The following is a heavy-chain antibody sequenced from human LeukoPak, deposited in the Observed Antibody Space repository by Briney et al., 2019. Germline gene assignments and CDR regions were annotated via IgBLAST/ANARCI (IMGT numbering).Heavy chain of an antibody. CDR3: ARGRTYYYDSSGPHYYYYMDV. CDR2: INHSGST. V-gene: IGHV4-34*01. J-gene: IGHJ6*03. CDR1: GGSFSGYY. D-gene: IGHD3-22*01. Sequence: PSETLSLTCAVYGGSFSGYYWSWIRQPPGKGLEWLGEINHSGSTNYNPSLKSLVTISVDTSKNQFSLKLSSVTAADTAVYYCARGRTYYYDSSGPHYYYYMDVWGKGTTVTVSS.